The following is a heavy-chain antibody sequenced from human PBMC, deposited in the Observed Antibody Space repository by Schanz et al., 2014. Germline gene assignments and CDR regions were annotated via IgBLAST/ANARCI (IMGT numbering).Heavy chain of an antibody. V-gene: IGHV3-66*01. CDR2: IYSAGRT. CDR1: GFTFSTYT. CDR3: LVAAGAY. J-gene: IGHJ4*02. Sequence: EVQLLESGGGLVQPGGSLRLSCAASGFTFSTYTMNWVRQAPGKGLEWVSLIYSAGRTYYADSVRGRFTMSRDNSKNTLFLQMNSLRAEDSAVYYCLVAAGAYWGQGTLVTVSS. D-gene: IGHD2-15*01.